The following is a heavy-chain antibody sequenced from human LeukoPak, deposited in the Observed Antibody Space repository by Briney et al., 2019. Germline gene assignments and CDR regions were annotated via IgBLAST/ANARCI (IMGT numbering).Heavy chain of an antibody. CDR2: MNPNSGNT. J-gene: IGHJ3*02. V-gene: IGHV1-8*03. Sequence: ASVKVSCKASGYTFTSYDINWVRQATGQGLEWMGWMNPNSGNTVYAQKFQGRVTITRNTSISTAYMELSSLRSEDTAVYYCARNYDFWSGYSYRTKAVGAFDIWGQGTMVTVSS. CDR1: GYTFTSYD. CDR3: ARNYDFWSGYSYRTKAVGAFDI. D-gene: IGHD3-3*01.